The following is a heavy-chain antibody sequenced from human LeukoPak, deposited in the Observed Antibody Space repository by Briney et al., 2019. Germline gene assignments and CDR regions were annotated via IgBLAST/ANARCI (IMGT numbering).Heavy chain of an antibody. CDR2: ISSSTKYI. J-gene: IGHJ3*02. CDR3: ARDGGWDYDTSGYYLYAFDI. Sequence: WGSLRLSCAASGFTFNSYSMSWVRQAPGEGLEWVSSISSSTKYIYYADSLKGRFTISRDNAKNSLYLQMNSLRAEDTAVYYCARDGGWDYDTSGYYLYAFDIWGQGTMVTVSS. V-gene: IGHV3-21*01. D-gene: IGHD3-22*01. CDR1: GFTFNSYS.